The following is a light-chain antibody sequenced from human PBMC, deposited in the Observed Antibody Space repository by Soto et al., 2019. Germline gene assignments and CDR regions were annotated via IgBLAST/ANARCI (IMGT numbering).Light chain of an antibody. J-gene: IGLJ3*02. CDR2: DNN. CDR1: SSNIGNNY. V-gene: IGLV1-51*01. Sequence: QSVLTQPPSVSAAPGQKVTISCSGSSSNIGNNYVSWYQQLPGTAPKLLIYDNNKRPSGIPDRFSGSKSGTSATLGITGLXXXXXXXYYCGTWDSSLSAWVFGGGTQLTV. CDR3: GTWDSSLSAWV.